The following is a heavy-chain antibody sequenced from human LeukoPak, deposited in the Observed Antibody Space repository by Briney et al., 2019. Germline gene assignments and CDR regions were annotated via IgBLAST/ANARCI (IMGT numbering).Heavy chain of an antibody. J-gene: IGHJ3*02. V-gene: IGHV3-33*01. CDR2: IGSDGRNK. Sequence: GGSLRLSCEASGFTFSSYGIHWVRQSPAKGLEWVAVIGSDGRNKFYADSVAGRFSVSRDNFKNTLFLQMNGLRAEDTGVYFCARDDLVLDENGFDMWGRGTMVTVSS. CDR3: ARDDLVLDENGFDM. CDR1: GFTFSSYG. D-gene: IGHD2-21*01.